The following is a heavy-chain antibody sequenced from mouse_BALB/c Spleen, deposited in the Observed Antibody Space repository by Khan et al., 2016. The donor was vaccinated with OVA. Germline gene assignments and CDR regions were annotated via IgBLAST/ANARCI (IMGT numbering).Heavy chain of an antibody. V-gene: IGHV1-80*01. D-gene: IGHD2-14*01. CDR2: FYPGDGNT. J-gene: IGHJ3*01. CDR3: ARRGYDFVDY. CDR1: GYAFSNYW. Sequence: QVQLQQSGAELVRPGSSMKISCKASGYAFSNYWMNWVRQGPGQGLEWIGQFYPGDGNTNYIGEFMDKATLTADKPPSTAHMQLSNRPSEDSAIYFCARRGYDFVDYWGQGTLVTVSA.